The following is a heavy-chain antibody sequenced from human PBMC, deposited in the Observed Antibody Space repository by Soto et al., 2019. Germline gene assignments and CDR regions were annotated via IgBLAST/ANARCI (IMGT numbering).Heavy chain of an antibody. J-gene: IGHJ4*02. CDR1: GFTFINYA. CDR2: ISDTGGDS. CDR3: VRDLYRSATMPCLDH. D-gene: IGHD1-1*01. Sequence: LRLSSEASGFTFINYAMSWARQAPGKGLEWVASISDTGGDSYYADSMDGRFTISRDNSKNTLYLQINSLRAEDTAVYYCVRDLYRSATMPCLDHWGQGTLVTVSS. V-gene: IGHV3-23*01.